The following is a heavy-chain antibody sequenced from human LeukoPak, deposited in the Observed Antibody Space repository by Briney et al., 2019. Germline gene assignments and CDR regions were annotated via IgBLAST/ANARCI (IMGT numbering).Heavy chain of an antibody. CDR3: TRSGRGGAFDI. V-gene: IGHV3-74*03. CDR2: IYSDGSRT. J-gene: IGHJ3*02. CDR1: GFAFKNAW. D-gene: IGHD1-26*01. Sequence: PGESLRLSCAASGFAFKNAWMSWVRQGPGKGLAWVARIYSDGSRTTYADSVKGRFTISGDNAKNTLYLQMNSLRADDTAVYYCTRSGRGGAFDIWGQGTMVTVSS.